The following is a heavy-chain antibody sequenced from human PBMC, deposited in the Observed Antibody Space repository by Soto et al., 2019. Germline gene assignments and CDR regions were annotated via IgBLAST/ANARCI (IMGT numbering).Heavy chain of an antibody. CDR3: ARDSLLWFGELFTPYYYGMDV. V-gene: IGHV3-48*03. CDR1: GFTFSSYE. Sequence: GFPRLSCAASGFTFSSYEMNLVRQAPGKGLEWVSYISSSGSIIYYTDSVKGRFTISRDNAKNSLYLQMNSLRDEDTAVYYCARDSLLWFGELFTPYYYGMDVWGQGTTVTVSS. J-gene: IGHJ6*02. D-gene: IGHD3-10*01. CDR2: ISSSGSII.